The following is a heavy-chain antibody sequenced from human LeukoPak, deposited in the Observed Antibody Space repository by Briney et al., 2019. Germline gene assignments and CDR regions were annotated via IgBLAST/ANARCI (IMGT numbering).Heavy chain of an antibody. CDR1: GGSFSGYY. V-gene: IGHV4-34*01. Sequence: SETLSLTCAVYGGSFSGYYWSWIRQPPGKGLEWIGEINHSGSTNYNPSLKSRVTISVDTSKNQFSLKLSSVTAADTAVYYCAREKLLWFGKHDAFDIWGQGTMVTVSS. D-gene: IGHD3-10*01. J-gene: IGHJ3*02. CDR2: INHSGST. CDR3: AREKLLWFGKHDAFDI.